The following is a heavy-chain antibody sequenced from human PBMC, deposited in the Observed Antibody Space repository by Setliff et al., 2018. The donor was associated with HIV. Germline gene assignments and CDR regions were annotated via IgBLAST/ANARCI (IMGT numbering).Heavy chain of an antibody. V-gene: IGHV4-59*01. CDR1: GAYISSYY. Sequence: PSETLSLTCTVSGAYISSYYWSWIRQPPGKGLEWIGDIYYSGNTHFNPSLKSRVTISLDTSKNQVFLKLTSVTAADTAVYYCARDLGRITLSGVNEGWFDPWGQGTLVTVSS. D-gene: IGHD3-3*01. CDR2: IYYSGNT. J-gene: IGHJ5*02. CDR3: ARDLGRITLSGVNEGWFDP.